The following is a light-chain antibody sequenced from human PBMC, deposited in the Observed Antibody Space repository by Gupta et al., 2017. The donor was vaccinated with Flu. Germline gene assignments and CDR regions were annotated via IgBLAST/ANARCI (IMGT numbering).Light chain of an antibody. CDR3: MIWHIDAWV. CDR1: TCIDLDTYR. CDR2: YILDSDK. Sequence: CLFRTCIDLDTYRIYWYQRRQGRPPQSLLRYILDSDKQRGSGVPGRFSGSKDASSNAGILLISGLQSEDEADYYSMIWHIDAWVFGGGTKLTVL. V-gene: IGLV5-45*01. J-gene: IGLJ3*02.